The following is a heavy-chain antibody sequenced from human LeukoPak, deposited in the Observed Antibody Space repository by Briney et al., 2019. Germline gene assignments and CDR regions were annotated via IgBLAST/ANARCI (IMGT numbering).Heavy chain of an antibody. J-gene: IGHJ4*02. CDR3: ARLSARGSYGDPRYYFDY. CDR2: IYPGDSDT. CDR1: GYSFTSYW. Sequence: PGESLKISCKGSGYSFTSYWIGWVRQMPGKGLEWMGIIYPGDSDTRYSPSFQGQVTISADKSISTAYLQWSSLKASDTAMYYCARLSARGSYGDPRYYFDYWGQGTLVTVSS. D-gene: IGHD5-18*01. V-gene: IGHV5-51*01.